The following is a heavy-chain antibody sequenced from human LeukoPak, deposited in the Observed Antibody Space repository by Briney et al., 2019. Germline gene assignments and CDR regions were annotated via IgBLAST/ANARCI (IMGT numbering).Heavy chain of an antibody. V-gene: IGHV3-48*03. CDR2: ISSSGSTI. CDR3: ARNGGSGWYGY. D-gene: IGHD6-19*01. J-gene: IGHJ4*02. CDR1: GLTFSGYE. Sequence: GGSLRLSCAASGLTFSGYEMNWVRQAPGKGLEWVSYISSSGSTIYYADSVKGRFTISRDNAKNSLYLQMNSLRAEDTAVYYCARNGGSGWYGYWGQGTLVTVSS.